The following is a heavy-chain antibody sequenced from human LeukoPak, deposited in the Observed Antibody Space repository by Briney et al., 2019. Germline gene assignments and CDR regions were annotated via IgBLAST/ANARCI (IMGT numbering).Heavy chain of an antibody. CDR1: GFTSGTYG. CDR3: AKRGPKSMYYFDY. CDR2: ISGSVGST. V-gene: IGHV3-23*01. J-gene: IGHJ4*02. Sequence: SGGSLRLSCAASGFTSGTYGMSWVRQAPGKGLEWVSGISGSVGSTDYADSVKGRFTISRDTSKNTLYLQMNSLRAEDTAVYYCAKRGPKSMYYFDYWGQGTLVTVSS. D-gene: IGHD6-6*01.